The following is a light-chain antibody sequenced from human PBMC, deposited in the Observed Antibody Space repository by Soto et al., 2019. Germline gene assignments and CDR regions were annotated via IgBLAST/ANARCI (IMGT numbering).Light chain of an antibody. CDR3: SSYTTSNTRQIV. V-gene: IGLV2-14*02. CDR2: DVS. Sequence: QSVLTQPASVSGSPGQSITISCTGTSSDVGNYNHVSWYQQHPGKAPKFMIYDVSNRPSGVSNRFSGSKSGNTASLTISGLQAEDEADYYCSSYTTSNTRQIVFGTGTKVTVL. CDR1: SSDVGNYNH. J-gene: IGLJ1*01.